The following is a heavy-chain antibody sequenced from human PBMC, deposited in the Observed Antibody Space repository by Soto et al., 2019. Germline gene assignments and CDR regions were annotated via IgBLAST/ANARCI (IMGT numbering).Heavy chain of an antibody. J-gene: IGHJ6*02. V-gene: IGHV1-2*02. CDR3: ARDPGDIVVVVAKKENDV. D-gene: IGHD2-15*01. Sequence: ASVKVSCKASGYSFTGYYMHWVRQAPGQGLEWMGWINPYSGVTNYAQKFQGRVTMTRDTSITTAYMELSSLRSDDTAIYYCARDPGDIVVVVAKKENDVWSQGTTVTVSS. CDR1: GYSFTGYY. CDR2: INPYSGVT.